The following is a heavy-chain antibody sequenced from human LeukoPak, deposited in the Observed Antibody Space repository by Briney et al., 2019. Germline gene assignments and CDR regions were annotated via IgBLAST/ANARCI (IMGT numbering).Heavy chain of an antibody. V-gene: IGHV4-38-2*02. Sequence: SETLSLTCSVSDFSITTGYYWAWIRQPPGKGLEWIGTIFRIGSTYYNPSLKSRVTISVDTSRNHFSLKLSSVTAADTALYYCARVIDVAAAGYFDSWGQGTQVTVSS. J-gene: IGHJ4*02. D-gene: IGHD6-13*01. CDR3: ARVIDVAAAGYFDS. CDR2: IFRIGST. CDR1: DFSITTGYY.